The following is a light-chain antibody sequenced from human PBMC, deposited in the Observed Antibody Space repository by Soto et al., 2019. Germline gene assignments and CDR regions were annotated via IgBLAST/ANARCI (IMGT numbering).Light chain of an antibody. Sequence: DIQMTQSPSSLSASVGDRVTITCRASQSISSYLNWYQQKPGKAPKLLIYAASSLQSGVPSRFSGSGSGTDFTLTISSLQPEYFATYYCQQSYSTPLPRITFGEGTRLEIK. V-gene: IGKV1-39*01. J-gene: IGKJ5*01. CDR3: QQSYSTPLPRIT. CDR1: QSISSY. CDR2: AAS.